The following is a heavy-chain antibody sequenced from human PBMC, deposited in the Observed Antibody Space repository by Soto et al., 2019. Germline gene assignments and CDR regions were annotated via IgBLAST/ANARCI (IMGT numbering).Heavy chain of an antibody. J-gene: IGHJ6*02. CDR3: AKDWQMGAAAGHYYYGLDV. Sequence: GGSLRLSCAASGITFSSYGMHWVRQAPGKGLEWVAVISYDGSNKYYADSVKGRFTISRDNSKNTLYLQMSSLRAEDTAVYYCAKDWQMGAAAGHYYYGLDVWGQGTKVTVSS. V-gene: IGHV3-30*18. CDR2: ISYDGSNK. CDR1: GITFSSYG. D-gene: IGHD6-13*01.